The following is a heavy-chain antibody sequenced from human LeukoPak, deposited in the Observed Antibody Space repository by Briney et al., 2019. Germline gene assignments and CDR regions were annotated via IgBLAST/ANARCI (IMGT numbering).Heavy chain of an antibody. Sequence: GGSLRLSCAATGFTFSSYEMNWVRQAPGKGLEWVSYISSSGSTIYYADSVKGRFTISRDNAKNSLYLQMNSLRGEDTAVYYCSRVKGTTMLNDFWGQGTLVTVSS. D-gene: IGHD3-10*01. V-gene: IGHV3-48*03. CDR3: SRVKGTTMLNDF. CDR1: GFTFSSYE. CDR2: ISSSGSTI. J-gene: IGHJ4*02.